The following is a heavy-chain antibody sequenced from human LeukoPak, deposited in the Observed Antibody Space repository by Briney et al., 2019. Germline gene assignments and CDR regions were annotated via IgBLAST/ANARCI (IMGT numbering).Heavy chain of an antibody. CDR1: GYTFTNYD. J-gene: IGHJ5*02. CDR3: MIVVVIPTP. CDR2: MNPNSGNT. Sequence: ASVTVSCKASGYTFTNYDINWVRQAPGQGLEWMGWMNPNSGNTGYAQKFQGRVTMTRNTSISTAYMELSSLRSEDTAVYYCMIVVVIPTPWGQGTLVAVSS. V-gene: IGHV1-8*01. D-gene: IGHD3-22*01.